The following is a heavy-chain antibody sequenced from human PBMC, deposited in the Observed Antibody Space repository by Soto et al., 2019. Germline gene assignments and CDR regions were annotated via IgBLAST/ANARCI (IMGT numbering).Heavy chain of an antibody. CDR2: ISSSSSYI. Sequence: EVQLVESGGGLVKPGGSLRLSCAASGFTFSSYSMNWVRQAPGKGLEWVSSISSSSSYIYYADSVKGRFTISRDNAKNSLYLQRNSLRAEDTAVYYCARTHDYADAFDIWGQGTMVTVSS. CDR3: ARTHDYADAFDI. V-gene: IGHV3-21*01. D-gene: IGHD4-17*01. CDR1: GFTFSSYS. J-gene: IGHJ3*02.